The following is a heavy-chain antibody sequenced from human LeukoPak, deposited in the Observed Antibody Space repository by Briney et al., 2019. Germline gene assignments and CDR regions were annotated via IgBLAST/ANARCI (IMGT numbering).Heavy chain of an antibody. CDR1: GGSISSGDYY. CDR2: IYYSGST. CDR3: ARVGFGVVIPPYAFDI. D-gene: IGHD3-3*01. Sequence: PSETLSLTCTVSGGSISSGDYYWSWIRQPPGKGLEWIGYIYYSGSTYYKPSLKSRVTISVDTSKNQFSLKLSSVTAADTAVYYCARVGFGVVIPPYAFDIWGQGTMVTLSS. V-gene: IGHV4-30-4*08. J-gene: IGHJ3*02.